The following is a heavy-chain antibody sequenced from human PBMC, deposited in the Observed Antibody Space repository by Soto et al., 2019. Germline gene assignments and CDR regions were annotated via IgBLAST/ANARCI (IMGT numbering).Heavy chain of an antibody. CDR2: INSNGGTT. Sequence: EVQLAESGGGMVQPGGSLRLSCVASGFTFSSYDMHWVRQAPGKGLEYVSSINSNGGTTYYGNSVKGRFTISRDNSKNTLYLQMGSLRAEDIAVYYCVRRVSGNYDYWGQGTLVTVSS. V-gene: IGHV3-64*01. D-gene: IGHD1-7*01. J-gene: IGHJ4*02. CDR1: GFTFSSYD. CDR3: VRRVSGNYDY.